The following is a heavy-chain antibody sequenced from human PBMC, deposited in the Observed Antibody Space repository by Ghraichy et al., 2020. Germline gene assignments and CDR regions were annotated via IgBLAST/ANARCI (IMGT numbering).Heavy chain of an antibody. D-gene: IGHD6-19*01. Sequence: ASVKVSCKASGYTFKSYNLHWVRQAPGQRLEWMGWINAGNGNTKYSQKFQGRITITRDKSASTAYMELSRVGSEDTAVYYCARDLRPPGWYTMCPGDSWGQGTLVTVSS. CDR1: GYTFKSYN. CDR2: INAGNGNT. V-gene: IGHV1-3*01. CDR3: ARDLRPPGWYTMCPGDS. J-gene: IGHJ4*02.